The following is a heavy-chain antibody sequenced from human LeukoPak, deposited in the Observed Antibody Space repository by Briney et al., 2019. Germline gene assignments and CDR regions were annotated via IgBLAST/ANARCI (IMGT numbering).Heavy chain of an antibody. D-gene: IGHD6-13*01. CDR2: IYPADSNT. J-gene: IGHJ4*02. Sequence: GESLKISCQVSGYIFTNYWIGWVRQMPGKGLESMGIIYPADSNTRYSPSFQGQVTISADKSISTAYLQWSSLKASDTAMYYCARLAISSIWSVYFDYWGQGTLVTVSS. CDR3: ARLAISSIWSVYFDY. V-gene: IGHV5-51*01. CDR1: GYIFTNYW.